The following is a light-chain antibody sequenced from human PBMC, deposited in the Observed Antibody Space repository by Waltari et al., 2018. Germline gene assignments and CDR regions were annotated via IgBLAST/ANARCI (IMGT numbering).Light chain of an antibody. Sequence: SYELTQPPSVSVSPGQTASITCSGDTSGTKYTFWYQQKSGQSPVLVMSLDSKRPSGIPERFSGSNSGNTATLTIRGTQAIDEADYYCQAWDSSTGVFGPGTKVTVL. CDR1: TSGTKY. V-gene: IGLV3-1*01. CDR3: QAWDSSTGV. CDR2: LDS. J-gene: IGLJ1*01.